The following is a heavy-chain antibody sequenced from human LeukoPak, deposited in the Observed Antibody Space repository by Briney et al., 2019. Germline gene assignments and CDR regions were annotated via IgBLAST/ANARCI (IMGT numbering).Heavy chain of an antibody. CDR3: ATQQRMGY. J-gene: IGHJ4*02. D-gene: IGHD6-13*01. V-gene: IGHV4-30-4*07. CDR2: IYYSGST. CDR1: GGSISSGGYS. Sequence: SETLSLTCAVSGGSISSGGYSWSWIRQPPGKGLEWIGYIYYSGSTYYNPSLKSRVTISVDTSKNQFSLKLSSVTAADTAVYYCATQQRMGYWGQGTLVTVSS.